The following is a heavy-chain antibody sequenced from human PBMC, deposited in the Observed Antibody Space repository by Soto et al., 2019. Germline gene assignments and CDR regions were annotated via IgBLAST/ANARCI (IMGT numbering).Heavy chain of an antibody. Sequence: ASVKVSCKASGYTFTGYYMHWVRQAPGQGLEWMGWINPNSGGTNYAQKFQGRVTMTRDTSISTAYMVLSRLRSHDTAVYYCARRIMITFGGVIKEYYYGLYIWGQGTTVTVSS. CDR2: INPNSGGT. J-gene: IGHJ6*02. CDR3: ARRIMITFGGVIKEYYYGLYI. D-gene: IGHD3-16*02. CDR1: GYTFTGYY. V-gene: IGHV1-2*02.